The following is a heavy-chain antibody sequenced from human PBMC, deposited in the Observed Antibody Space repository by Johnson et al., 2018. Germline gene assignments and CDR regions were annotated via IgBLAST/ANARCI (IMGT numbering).Heavy chain of an antibody. CDR2: LYSGGIT. CDR3: ARRGIVARTVDY. V-gene: IGHV3-66*01. J-gene: IGHJ4*02. D-gene: IGHD6-13*01. Sequence: VQLVQSGGGLVQPGGSLRLSCAVSGFTVSSNYMIWVRQAPGKGLEWVSVLYSGGITYYGDSVQGRFTISRDNSKNTLYLQMNSLRGEDTAVYYCARRGIVARTVDYWGQGTLVTVSS. CDR1: GFTVSSNY.